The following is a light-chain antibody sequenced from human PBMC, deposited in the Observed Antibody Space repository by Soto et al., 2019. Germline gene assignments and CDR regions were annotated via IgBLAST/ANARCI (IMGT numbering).Light chain of an antibody. CDR2: GAF. V-gene: IGKV1-6*01. CDR3: VQDFNYPLT. J-gene: IGKJ4*01. Sequence: AIQMTQSPSSLSASVGDTVTISCRASRCVRSDVAWYQQRTGSVPKVLIYGAFNLYTGVPSRFSGSGYGSDFSLTISSLQPEDSATYYCVQDFNYPLTFGGGTKVEI. CDR1: RCVRSD.